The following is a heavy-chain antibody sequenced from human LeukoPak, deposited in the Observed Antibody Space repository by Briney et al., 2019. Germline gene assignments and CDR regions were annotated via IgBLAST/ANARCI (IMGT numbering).Heavy chain of an antibody. D-gene: IGHD3-22*01. CDR2: IIPIFGTA. CDR3: ARDLRGDYYDSSGYYSGFDY. V-gene: IGHV1-69*13. J-gene: IGHJ4*02. CDR1: GGTFSSYA. Sequence: SVKVSCKDSGGTFSSYAISWVRQAPGQGLEWMGGIIPIFGTANYAQKFQGRVTITADESTSTAYMELSSLRSEDTAVYYCARDLRGDYYDSSGYYSGFDYWGQGTLVTVSS.